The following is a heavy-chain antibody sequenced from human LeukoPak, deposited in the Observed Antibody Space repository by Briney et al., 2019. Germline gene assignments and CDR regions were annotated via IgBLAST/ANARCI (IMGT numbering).Heavy chain of an antibody. J-gene: IGHJ4*02. D-gene: IGHD5-12*01. CDR2: IYSGGST. CDR3: ARVGGSGYDFYFDY. V-gene: IGHV3-53*01. Sequence: GGSLRLSCAASGFTVSSNYMSWVRQAPGKGLEWVSVIYSGGSTYYADSVKGRFTISRDYSKNTLYLQMNSLRAEDTAVYYCARVGGSGYDFYFDYWGQGTLVTVSS. CDR1: GFTVSSNY.